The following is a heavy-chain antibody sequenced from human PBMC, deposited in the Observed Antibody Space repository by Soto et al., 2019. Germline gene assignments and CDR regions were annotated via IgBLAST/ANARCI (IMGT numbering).Heavy chain of an antibody. Sequence: GGSLRLSCAASGFTFSSYAISWVRQAPGKGLEWVSGITSSGGTTYYADPVKGRFTISRDNIKNTLYLQMRSLRAEDTAVYWCAKDRLVRGSEYYYSMDVWGQGTSVTVSS. J-gene: IGHJ6*02. CDR1: GFTFSSYA. CDR2: ITSSGGTT. D-gene: IGHD3-10*01. CDR3: AKDRLVRGSEYYYSMDV. V-gene: IGHV3-23*01.